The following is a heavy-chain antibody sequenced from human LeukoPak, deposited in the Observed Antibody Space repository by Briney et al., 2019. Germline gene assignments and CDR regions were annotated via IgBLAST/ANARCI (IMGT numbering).Heavy chain of an antibody. D-gene: IGHD3-22*01. CDR3: ARAQDRITMIVVVIDGTYYFDY. Sequence: PGGSLRLSCAASGFTFSSYSMNWVRQAPGKGLEWVSSISSSSSYIYYADSVKGRFTISRDNAKNSLYLQMNSLRAEDTAVYYCARAQDRITMIVVVIDGTYYFDYWGQGTLVTVSS. V-gene: IGHV3-21*01. CDR2: ISSSSSYI. J-gene: IGHJ4*02. CDR1: GFTFSSYS.